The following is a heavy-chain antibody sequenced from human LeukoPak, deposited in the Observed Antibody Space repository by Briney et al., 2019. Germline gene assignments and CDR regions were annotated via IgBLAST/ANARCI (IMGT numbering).Heavy chain of an antibody. CDR1: GGSISSYY. Sequence: SESLSLTCTVSGGSISSYYWSWIRQPPGKGLEWIGCIFYSVSTNYNPSLKSRVTISVYTSKNQFALKLSSVTAADTAVYYCARRAYSSGWYYFDYWGQGTLVTVS. CDR2: IFYSVST. D-gene: IGHD6-19*01. CDR3: ARRAYSSGWYYFDY. J-gene: IGHJ4*02. V-gene: IGHV4-59*08.